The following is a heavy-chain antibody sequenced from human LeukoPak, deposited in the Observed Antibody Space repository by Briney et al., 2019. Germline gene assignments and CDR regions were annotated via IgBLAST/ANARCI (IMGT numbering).Heavy chain of an antibody. D-gene: IGHD2-21*02. CDR1: GYSFTSYW. CDR2: IYPGDSDT. V-gene: IGHV5-51*01. CDR3: ARPGLAYCGGDCYSGGAFDI. Sequence: GESLKISCKGSGYSFTSYWIGWVRQMPGKGLEWMGIIYPGDSDTRYSPSFQGQVTISADKSISTAYLQWSSLKASDTAMYYCARPGLAYCGGDCYSGGAFDIWDQGTMVTVSS. J-gene: IGHJ3*02.